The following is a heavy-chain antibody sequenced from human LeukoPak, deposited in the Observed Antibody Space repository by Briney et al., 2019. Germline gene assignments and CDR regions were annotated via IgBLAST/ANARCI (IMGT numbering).Heavy chain of an antibody. CDR3: ARLWELLGAYYFDY. D-gene: IGHD1-26*01. J-gene: IGHJ4*02. CDR1: GGSISSSSYY. V-gene: IGHV4-39*01. Sequence: ASETLSLTCTVSGGSISSSSYYWGWIRQPPGKGLEWIGSIYYSGSTYYNPSLKSRVTISVDTSKNQFSLKLSSVTAADTAVYYCARLWELLGAYYFDYWGQETLVTVSS. CDR2: IYYSGST.